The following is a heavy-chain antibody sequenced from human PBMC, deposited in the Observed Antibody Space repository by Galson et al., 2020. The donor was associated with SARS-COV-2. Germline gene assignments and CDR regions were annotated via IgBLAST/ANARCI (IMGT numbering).Heavy chain of an antibody. CDR3: ARVKCSSTSCQKGYCQH. CDR2: INHSGST. Sequence: SETLSLTCAVYGGSFSGYYWSWIRQPPGKGLEWIGEINHSGSTNYNPALKSRVTISVDTSKNQFSLKLSSVTAADTAGYYCARVKCSSTSCQKGYCQHWGQGTLVTVSS. V-gene: IGHV4-34*01. D-gene: IGHD2-2*01. CDR1: GGSFSGYY. J-gene: IGHJ1*01.